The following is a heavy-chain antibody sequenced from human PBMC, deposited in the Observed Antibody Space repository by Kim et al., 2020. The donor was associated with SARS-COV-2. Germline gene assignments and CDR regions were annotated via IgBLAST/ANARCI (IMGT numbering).Heavy chain of an antibody. J-gene: IGHJ4*02. CDR3: AKDRLLFEDYFDY. CDR1: GFTFSSHG. Sequence: GGSLRLSCAASGFTFSSHGMHWVRQAPGKGLEWVAVISYDGSNKYYADSVKGRFTISRDKSKNMLYLQMNSLRAEDTAVYYCAKDRLLFEDYFDYWGQGTLVTVSS. D-gene: IGHD2-21*02. V-gene: IGHV3-30*18. CDR2: ISYDGSNK.